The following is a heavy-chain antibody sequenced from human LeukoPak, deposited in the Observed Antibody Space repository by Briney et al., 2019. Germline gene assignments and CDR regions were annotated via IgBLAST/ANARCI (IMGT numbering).Heavy chain of an antibody. CDR2: IASDGTI. V-gene: IGHV3-48*04. J-gene: IGHJ6*03. D-gene: IGHD6-19*01. CDR1: GFTFSSYA. CDR3: ATSLSGWGTYHYMDV. Sequence: GGSLRLSCAASGFTFSSYAMSWVRQAPGKGLEWVSFIASDGTIYYADSVRGRFTLSRDSAKNSLFLQMNILRVEDTAVYYCATSLSGWGTYHYMDVWGKGTTVTISS.